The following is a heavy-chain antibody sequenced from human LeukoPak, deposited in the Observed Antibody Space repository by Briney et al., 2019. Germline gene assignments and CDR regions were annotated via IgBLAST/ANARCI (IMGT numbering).Heavy chain of an antibody. Sequence: ASVKVSCKASGGTFSSYAISWVRQAPGQGLEWMGRIIPIFGTANYAQKFQGRVTITTDESTSTAYMELSSLRSEDTAGYYCARGYYDSSGYYQFDYWGQGTLVTVSS. V-gene: IGHV1-69*05. CDR3: ARGYYDSSGYYQFDY. CDR1: GGTFSSYA. D-gene: IGHD3-22*01. J-gene: IGHJ4*02. CDR2: IIPIFGTA.